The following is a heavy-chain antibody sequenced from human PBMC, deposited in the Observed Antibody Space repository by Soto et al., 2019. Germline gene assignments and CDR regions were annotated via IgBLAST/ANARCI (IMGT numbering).Heavy chain of an antibody. V-gene: IGHV1-69*04. D-gene: IGHD2-2*01. CDR2: IIPILGIA. CDR3: ARDCSSTSCYAYP. CDR1: GYTFTSYG. Sequence: GASVKVSCTASGYTFTSYGISWVRQAPGQGLEWMGRIIPILGIANYAQKFQGRVTITADKSTSTAYMELSSLRSEDTAVYYCARDCSSTSCYAYPWGQGTLVTVSS. J-gene: IGHJ5*02.